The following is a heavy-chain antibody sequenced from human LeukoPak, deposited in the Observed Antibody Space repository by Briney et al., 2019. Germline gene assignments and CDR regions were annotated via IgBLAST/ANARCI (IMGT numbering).Heavy chain of an antibody. CDR3: ASGFLDDFWSGHF. Sequence: PGGSLRLSCAASGSAFTYWMSWVRQAPGKGLEWVANIKQDGSEKYYVGSVKGRFTVSRDNARKSLYLQMKSLRAEDTAVYYCASGFLDDFWSGHFWGQGTPVTVSS. V-gene: IGHV3-7*01. CDR1: GSAFTYW. J-gene: IGHJ4*02. CDR2: IKQDGSEK. D-gene: IGHD3-3*01.